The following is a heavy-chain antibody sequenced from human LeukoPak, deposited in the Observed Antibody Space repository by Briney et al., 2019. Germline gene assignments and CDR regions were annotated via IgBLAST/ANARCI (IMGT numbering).Heavy chain of an antibody. Sequence: SETLSLTCTVSRGSISSYYWSWIRQPPGKGLEWIGSIYYSGSTYYNPSLKSRVTISVDTSKNQFSLKLSSVTAADTAVYYCARQAIAAAEPDYFDYWGQGTLVTVSS. CDR3: ARQAIAAAEPDYFDY. J-gene: IGHJ4*02. CDR2: IYYSGST. D-gene: IGHD6-13*01. CDR1: RGSISSYY. V-gene: IGHV4-39*01.